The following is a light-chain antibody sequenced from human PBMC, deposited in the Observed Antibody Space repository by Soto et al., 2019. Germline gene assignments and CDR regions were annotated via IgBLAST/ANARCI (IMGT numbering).Light chain of an antibody. J-gene: IGKJ1*01. V-gene: IGKV3-15*01. CDR2: GAS. Sequence: EIVMTQSPVTLSVSPGERATLSCRASHHVATNLAWYQQKPGQPPRLLIYGASTRATGVSARFSGSGSGTEYTLTISSLQSDDFAVYYCQQYTARPPWTFGQGTRA. CDR3: QQYTARPPWT. CDR1: HHVATN.